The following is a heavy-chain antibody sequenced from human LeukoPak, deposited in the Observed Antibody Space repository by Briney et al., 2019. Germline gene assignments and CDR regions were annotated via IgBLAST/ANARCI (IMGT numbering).Heavy chain of an antibody. D-gene: IGHD5-18*01. CDR1: GYTFTSYV. V-gene: IGHV1-3*01. Sequence: ASVKVSCKASGYTFTSYVMHWVRQAPGQRLEWMGWINAGNGNTKYSQKFQGRVTITRDTSASTAYMELSSLRSEDTAVYYCASLGLGYSYGFWAMDAFDIWGQGTMVTVSS. CDR2: INAGNGNT. CDR3: ASLGLGYSYGFWAMDAFDI. J-gene: IGHJ3*02.